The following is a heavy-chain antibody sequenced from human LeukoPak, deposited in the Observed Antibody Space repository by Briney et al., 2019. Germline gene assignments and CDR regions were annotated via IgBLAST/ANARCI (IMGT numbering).Heavy chain of an antibody. D-gene: IGHD3-10*02. CDR2: INPKSGGT. CDR3: ARPRPLLWSGFDP. Sequence: GASVKVSCKASGYTFTAYYIHWMRQAPGQAFEWLGWINPKSGGTHYAQRFQGRVTMTRDTSISTAYMELSRLRSDDTAVYYCARPRPLLWSGFDPWGQGTLVTVSS. V-gene: IGHV1-2*02. CDR1: GYTFTAYY. J-gene: IGHJ5*02.